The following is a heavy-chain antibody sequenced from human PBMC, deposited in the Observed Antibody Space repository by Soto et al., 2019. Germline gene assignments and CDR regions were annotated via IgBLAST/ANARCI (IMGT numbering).Heavy chain of an antibody. J-gene: IGHJ4*02. CDR2: IIPILGIA. CDR3: ARGNDYGDYALDY. Sequence: GASVKVSCKASGGTFSSYTIGWVRQAPGQGLEWMGRIIPILGIANYAQKFQGRVTITADKSTSTAYMELSSLRSEDTAVYYCARGNDYGDYALDYWGQGTLVTVSS. D-gene: IGHD4-17*01. CDR1: GGTFSSYT. V-gene: IGHV1-69*02.